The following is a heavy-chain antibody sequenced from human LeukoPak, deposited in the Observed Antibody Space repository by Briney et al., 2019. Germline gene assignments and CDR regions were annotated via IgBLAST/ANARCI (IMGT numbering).Heavy chain of an antibody. V-gene: IGHV1-2*02. CDR3: AREYEYSNSN. CDR2: MNPNKGGK. J-gene: IGHJ4*02. D-gene: IGHD6-6*01. CDR1: GYSFSGYY. Sequence: SSVPVSCKASGYSFSGYYIHWVRQAPGQGLEWMGWMNPNKGGKNYPQKFQGRVTMTRDTSISTAYMEVSSLRSDDTAIYYCAREYEYSNSNWGQGTLVTVAT.